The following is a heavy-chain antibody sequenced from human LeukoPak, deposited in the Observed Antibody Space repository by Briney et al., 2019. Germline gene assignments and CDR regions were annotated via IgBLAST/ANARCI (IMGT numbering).Heavy chain of an antibody. J-gene: IGHJ4*02. V-gene: IGHV3-23*01. CDR3: AKRASPPYYFDY. Sequence: TGGSLRLSCAASGFTFSRYAMSWVRQAPGKGREWVSAISTSGGSTYYADSVKGRFTISRDNSKNTLYLQMNSLSAQDTAVYYCAKRASPPYYFDYWGQGTLVTVSS. CDR2: ISTSGGST. CDR1: GFTFSRYA.